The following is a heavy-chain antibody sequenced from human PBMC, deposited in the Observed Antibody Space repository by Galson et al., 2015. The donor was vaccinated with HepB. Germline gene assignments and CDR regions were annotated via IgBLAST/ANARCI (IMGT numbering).Heavy chain of an antibody. V-gene: IGHV3-30*04. CDR1: GFTFGSSA. D-gene: IGHD6-19*01. CDR3: ATERWQWPPDY. J-gene: IGHJ4*02. Sequence: SLRLSCAASGFTFGSSAMHWVRQAPGKGLEWVGVTSYDGGKKYYADSLQGRFTISRDNSKNTLYLQLNNLRTEDTAVYYCATERWQWPPDYWGQGTLVTVSS. CDR2: TSYDGGKK.